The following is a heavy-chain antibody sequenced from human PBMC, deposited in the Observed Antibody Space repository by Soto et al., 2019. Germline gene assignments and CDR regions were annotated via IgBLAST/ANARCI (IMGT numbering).Heavy chain of an antibody. Sequence: ASVKVSCKASGYTFTSYDINWVRQAPGQRLEWMGWINAGNGNTKYSQKFQGRVTITRDTSISTAYMELSSLRSEDTAVYYCARGRYSQEGLYDFDYWGQGTLVTVSS. CDR2: INAGNGNT. CDR3: ARGRYSQEGLYDFDY. D-gene: IGHD5-18*01. J-gene: IGHJ4*02. CDR1: GYTFTSYD. V-gene: IGHV1-3*01.